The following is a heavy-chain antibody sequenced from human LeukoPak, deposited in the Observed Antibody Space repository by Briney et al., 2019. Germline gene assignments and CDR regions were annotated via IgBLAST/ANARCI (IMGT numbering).Heavy chain of an antibody. D-gene: IGHD5-18*01. CDR1: GFTFSSYS. J-gene: IGHJ4*02. CDR3: ARDGIQLWWDY. V-gene: IGHV3-21*01. CDR2: ISSSSSYI. Sequence: GGSLRLSCAASGFTFSSYSMNWVRQAPGKGLEWVSSISSSSSYIYYADSVKGRFTISRDNAKNSLYLQMNSLRVGDTAVYYCARDGIQLWWDYWGQGTLVTVSS.